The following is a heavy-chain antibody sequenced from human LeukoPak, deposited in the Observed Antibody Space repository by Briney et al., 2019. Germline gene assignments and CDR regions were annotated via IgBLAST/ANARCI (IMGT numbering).Heavy chain of an antibody. CDR1: GFTFSDYY. CDR2: ISSSSSYT. D-gene: IGHD6-6*01. V-gene: IGHV3-11*06. Sequence: PGGSLRLSCAASGFTFSDYYMSWIRQAPGKGLEWVSYISSSSSYTNYADSVKGRFTISRDNAKNSLYLQMNSLRAEDTAVYYCARSGSSSPNNWFDPWGQGTRVTVSS. CDR3: ARSGSSSPNNWFDP. J-gene: IGHJ5*02.